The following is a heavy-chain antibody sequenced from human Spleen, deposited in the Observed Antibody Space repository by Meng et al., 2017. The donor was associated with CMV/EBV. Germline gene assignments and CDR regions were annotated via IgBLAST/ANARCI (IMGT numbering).Heavy chain of an antibody. V-gene: IGHV1-24*01. Sequence: ASVKVSCKVSGHNITELSMHWVRQAPGKGLEWMGGFDPEDGKTIYAQNFQGRVTMTEDTSTDTAYMDLSSLRSEDTAVYYCARWYSSSSGGDYWFDPWGQGTLVTVSS. CDR3: ARWYSSSSGGDYWFDP. J-gene: IGHJ5*02. CDR2: FDPEDGKT. D-gene: IGHD6-6*01. CDR1: GHNITELS.